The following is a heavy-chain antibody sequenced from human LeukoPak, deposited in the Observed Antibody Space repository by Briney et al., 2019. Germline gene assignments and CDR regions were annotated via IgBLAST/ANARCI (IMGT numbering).Heavy chain of an antibody. J-gene: IGHJ4*02. V-gene: IGHV1-2*02. CDR3: ASRPGESAGDPFDY. CDR1: GYTFTGYY. CDR2: INPNSGGT. D-gene: IGHD7-27*01. Sequence: EASVKVSCKASGYTFTGYYMHWVRQAPGQGLEWMGWINPNSGGTNYAQKFQGRVTMTRDTSISTAYMELSRLRSDDTAVYYCASRPGESAGDPFDYWGQGTLVTVSS.